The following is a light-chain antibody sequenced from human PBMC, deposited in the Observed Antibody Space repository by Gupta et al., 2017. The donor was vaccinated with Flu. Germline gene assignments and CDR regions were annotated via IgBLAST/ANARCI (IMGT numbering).Light chain of an antibody. CDR2: GAS. V-gene: IGKV3-15*01. Sequence: PGERTTLSCRASQSVSNDLAWYQQRPGQAPRLLIYGASARASGVPARFSGSGSGTEFTLTISSLQSDDSGVYYCQQYDNWLTFGGGTKVEIK. CDR3: QQYDNWLT. CDR1: QSVSND. J-gene: IGKJ4*01.